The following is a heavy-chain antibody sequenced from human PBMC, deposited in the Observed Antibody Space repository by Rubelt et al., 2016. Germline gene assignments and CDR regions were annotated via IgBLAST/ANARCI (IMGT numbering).Heavy chain of an antibody. Sequence: EVQLVESGGGLVQPGGSLRLSCAASGFTVSSNYMSWVRQAPGKGLEWVSVIYSGGSTYYADSVKGRFTISRDNAKNTLYLQMNSLRAEDTAVYYCARGGMGGSTGYFDYWGQGTLVTVCS. CDR3: ARGGMGGSTGYFDY. CDR2: IYSGGST. J-gene: IGHJ4*02. V-gene: IGHV3-66*01. D-gene: IGHD1-26*01. CDR1: GFTVSSNY.